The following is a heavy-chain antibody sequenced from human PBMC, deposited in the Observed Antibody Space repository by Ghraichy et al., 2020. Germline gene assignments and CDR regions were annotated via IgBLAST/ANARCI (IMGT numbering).Heavy chain of an antibody. Sequence: GGSLRLSCAASGFTFSRYWMSWVRQAPGKGLEWVTSIHKDGGEKFYVDSVKGRFITSRDNSQDSLFLQMNSLRAEDTAVYYCVRFKVWGTYRPYFFDYRGQGILVTVSS. D-gene: IGHD3-16*02. V-gene: IGHV3-7*03. CDR1: GFTFSRYW. J-gene: IGHJ4*02. CDR2: IHKDGGEK. CDR3: VRFKVWGTYRPYFFDY.